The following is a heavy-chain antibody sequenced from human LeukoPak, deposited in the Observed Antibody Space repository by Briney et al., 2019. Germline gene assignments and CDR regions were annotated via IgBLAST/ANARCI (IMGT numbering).Heavy chain of an antibody. CDR2: ISAYNGNT. CDR3: ARAGSWLQSGAFDI. V-gene: IGHV1-18*01. J-gene: IGHJ3*02. Sequence: ASVKVSCRASGYTFTSYGISWVRQAPGQGLEWMGWISAYNGNTNYAQKFQGRVTITADESTSTAYMELSSLRSEDTAVYYCARAGSWLQSGAFDIWGQGTMVTVSS. D-gene: IGHD5-24*01. CDR1: GYTFTSYG.